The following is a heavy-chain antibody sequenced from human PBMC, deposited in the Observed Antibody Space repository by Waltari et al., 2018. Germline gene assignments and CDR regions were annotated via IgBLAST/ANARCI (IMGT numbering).Heavy chain of an antibody. V-gene: IGHV4-61*02. CDR2: IYASGFT. CDR1: GGSLHDPSYW. CDR3: AREGEYCSDGYCYSLDH. J-gene: IGHJ4*02. D-gene: IGHD2-15*01. Sequence: QVQLQESGPGLVNPSQTLSLTCRVSGGSLHDPSYWWSWLRQPAGNGLEWVGRIYASGFTNYGPSLESRRTISADTSKNQISLILTSVTAADTAVYYCAREGEYCSDGYCYSLDHWGQGTLVTVSS.